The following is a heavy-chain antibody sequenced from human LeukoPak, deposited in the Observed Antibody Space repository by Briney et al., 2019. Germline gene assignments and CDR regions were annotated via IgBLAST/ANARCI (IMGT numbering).Heavy chain of an antibody. V-gene: IGHV4-34*01. CDR2: INHSGST. J-gene: IGHJ4*02. CDR1: GGSFSGYY. CDR3: ARGRLFDY. Sequence: TSETLSLTCAVYGGSFSGYYWSWIRQPQGKGLEWIGEINHSGSTNYNPSLKSRVTISVDTSKNQFSLKLSSVTAADTAVYYCARGRLFDYWGQGTLVTVSS.